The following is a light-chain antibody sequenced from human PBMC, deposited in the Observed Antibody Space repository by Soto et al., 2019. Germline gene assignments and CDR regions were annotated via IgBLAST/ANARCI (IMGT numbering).Light chain of an antibody. J-gene: IGLJ7*01. CDR1: SGHSNYA. CDR3: QTWDTGIAV. CDR2: LNSDGSH. Sequence: QLVLTQSSSASASLGASVKLTCTLSSGHSNYAIAWHQQQPEKGPRYLMKLNSDGSHSKGDGIPDRFSGSSSGAERYLTISSLQSEDEADYYCQTWDTGIAVFGGGTQLTVL. V-gene: IGLV4-69*01.